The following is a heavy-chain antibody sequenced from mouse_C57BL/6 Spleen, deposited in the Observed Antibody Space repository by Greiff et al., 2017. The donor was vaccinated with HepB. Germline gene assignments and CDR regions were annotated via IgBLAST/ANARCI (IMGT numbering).Heavy chain of an antibody. CDR3: ARDGDYDYDGAMDY. V-gene: IGHV5-4*01. J-gene: IGHJ4*01. D-gene: IGHD2-4*01. Sequence: DVQLVESGGGLVKPGGSLKLSCAASGFTFSSYAMSWVRQTPEKRLEWVATISDGGSYTYYPDNVKGRFTISRDNAKNNLYLQMSHLKSEDTAMYYCARDGDYDYDGAMDYWGQGTSVTVSS. CDR2: ISDGGSYT. CDR1: GFTFSSYA.